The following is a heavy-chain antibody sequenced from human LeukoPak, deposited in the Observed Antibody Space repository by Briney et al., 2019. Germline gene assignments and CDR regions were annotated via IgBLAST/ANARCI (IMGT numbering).Heavy chain of an antibody. CDR3: ARLFAFPKWHFDL. D-gene: IGHD2-21*01. CDR1: GXSISSDY. Sequence: SETLSLTCTVSGXSISSDYWSWIRQPPGKGPEWIGYIYYSGSTNYNPSLKSRVTISVDTSKNQFSLKLSSVTAADTAVYYCARLFAFPKWHFDLWGRGTLVTVSS. J-gene: IGHJ2*01. V-gene: IGHV4-59*01. CDR2: IYYSGST.